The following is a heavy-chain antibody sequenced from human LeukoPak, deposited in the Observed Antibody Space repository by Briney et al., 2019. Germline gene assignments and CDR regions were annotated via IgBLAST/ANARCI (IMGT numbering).Heavy chain of an antibody. D-gene: IGHD2-2*01. CDR2: ISWNSDNI. V-gene: IGHV3-9*02. Sequence: PGGSLRLSCAASGFTSDDYAMHWVRQVPGKGLEWVSGISWNSDNIGYADSVKGRFTISRDNAKNSLYLQMNSLRAEDTAVYYCSKWKAIVLVPAARSPIDYWGQGTLVTVSS. CDR3: SKWKAIVLVPAARSPIDY. CDR1: GFTSDDYA. J-gene: IGHJ4*02.